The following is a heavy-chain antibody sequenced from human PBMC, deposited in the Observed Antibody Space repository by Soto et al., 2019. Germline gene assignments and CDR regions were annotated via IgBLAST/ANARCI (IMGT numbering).Heavy chain of an antibody. D-gene: IGHD1-7*01. CDR3: AKDRRAGGNYGFYSDF. V-gene: IGHV3-23*01. J-gene: IGHJ4*02. CDR1: GFSFSSYG. CDR2: SSATGAGT. Sequence: GSLRLSCAASGFSFSSYGMTWVRQAPGKGLEWVSFSSATGAGTYYADSVKGRFTISRDNSKNTLYLQMTSLRADDTAVYYCAKDRRAGGNYGFYSDFWGQGALVTVSS.